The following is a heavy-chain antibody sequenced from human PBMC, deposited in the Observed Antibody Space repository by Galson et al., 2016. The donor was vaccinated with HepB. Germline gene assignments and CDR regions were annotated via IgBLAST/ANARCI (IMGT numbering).Heavy chain of an antibody. Sequence: SETLSLTCAVSGGSIRNYYWTWIRQPPGKGLEWIGEIYHRGNSKYNPSLKSRVTISVDTSNNHFSLELTSMTAADTAVYFCARDEASRPGIDFWGQGTLVTVSS. D-gene: IGHD6-6*01. CDR2: IYHRGNS. CDR3: ARDEASRPGIDF. V-gene: IGHV4-34*01. J-gene: IGHJ4*02. CDR1: GGSIRNYY.